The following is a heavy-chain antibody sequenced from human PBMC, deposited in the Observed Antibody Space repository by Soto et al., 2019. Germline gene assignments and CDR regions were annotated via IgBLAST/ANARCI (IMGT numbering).Heavy chain of an antibody. CDR3: ARAPNCEYSRSG. J-gene: IGHJ4*02. D-gene: IGHD6-6*01. CDR1: GGTFSSYA. Sequence: QVQLVQSGAEVKKPGSSVKVSCKASGGTFSSYAISWVRQAPGQGLEWMGGIIPIFGTANYAQKFQGRVTITADESKNTAYMELSSLRSEDTAVYYFARAPNCEYSRSGWGQGTLVTVSS. CDR2: IIPIFGTA. V-gene: IGHV1-69*12.